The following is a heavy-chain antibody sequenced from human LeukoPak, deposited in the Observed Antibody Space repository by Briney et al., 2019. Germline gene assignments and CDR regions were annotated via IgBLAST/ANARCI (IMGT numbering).Heavy chain of an antibody. D-gene: IGHD6-6*01. J-gene: IGHJ4*02. CDR3: AKDRRIAARRADFDY. CDR1: GFTFSSYS. Sequence: GGSLRLSCAASGFTFSSYSMNWVRQAPGKGLEWVSYISSSSSTIYYADSVKGRFTISRDNAKNSLYLQMNSLRAEDAAVYYCAKDRRIAARRADFDYWGQGTLVTVSS. V-gene: IGHV3-48*01. CDR2: ISSSSSTI.